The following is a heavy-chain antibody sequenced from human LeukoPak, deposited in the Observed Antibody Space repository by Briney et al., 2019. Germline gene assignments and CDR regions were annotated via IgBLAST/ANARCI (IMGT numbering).Heavy chain of an antibody. CDR3: EGSNGDSFDY. Sequence: SETLSLTCTVPGGSISSGDYYWSWIRQPPGKGLEWIGYIYYSGSTYYNPSLKSRVTISVDTSKNQFSLKLSSVTAADTAVYCCEGSNGDSFDYWGQGTLVTVSS. D-gene: IGHD4-17*01. J-gene: IGHJ4*02. CDR2: IYYSGST. V-gene: IGHV4-30-4*08. CDR1: GGSISSGDYY.